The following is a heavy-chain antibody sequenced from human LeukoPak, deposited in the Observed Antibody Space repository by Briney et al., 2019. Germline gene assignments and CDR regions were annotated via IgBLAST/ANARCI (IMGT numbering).Heavy chain of an antibody. D-gene: IGHD3-16*01. CDR1: GGSISSGSYY. CDR3: ARAGDGGWGLVAYLDY. Sequence: SETLSLTCTVSGGSISSGSYYWSWIRQPAGKGLEWIGRIYTSGNTNYNPSLKSRVTISADTPKNQFSLKLSSVTAADTAVYYCARAGDGGWGLVAYLDYWGQGTLVTVSS. J-gene: IGHJ4*02. V-gene: IGHV4-61*02. CDR2: IYTSGNT.